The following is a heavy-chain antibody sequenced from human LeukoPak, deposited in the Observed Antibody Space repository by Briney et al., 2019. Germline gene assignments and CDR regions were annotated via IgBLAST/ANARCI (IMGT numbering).Heavy chain of an antibody. CDR1: GYTFTDYY. CDR3: ATVGGYDSDSWQGSHAFDI. Sequence: GASVKVSCKVSGYTFTDYYMHRVQQAPGKGLEWMGLVDPEDGETIYAEKFQGRVTITADTSTDTAYMELSSLRSEDTAVYYCATVGGYDSDSWQGSHAFDIWGQGTMVTVSS. D-gene: IGHD5-12*01. CDR2: VDPEDGET. V-gene: IGHV1-69-2*01. J-gene: IGHJ3*02.